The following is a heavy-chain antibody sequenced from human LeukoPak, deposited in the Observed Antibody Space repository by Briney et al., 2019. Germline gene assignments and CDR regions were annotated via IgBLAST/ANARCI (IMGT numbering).Heavy chain of an antibody. J-gene: IGHJ4*02. V-gene: IGHV3-48*02. CDR1: GFTFSSYS. D-gene: IGHD3-22*01. Sequence: GGSLRLSCAASGFTFSSYSMNWVRQAPGKELEWVSYISSSSSTIYYADSVKGRFTISRDDAKISLDLQMNSLRDEDTAVYYCAREGDSSGPSVGLDYWGQGTLVTVSS. CDR2: ISSSSSTI. CDR3: AREGDSSGPSVGLDY.